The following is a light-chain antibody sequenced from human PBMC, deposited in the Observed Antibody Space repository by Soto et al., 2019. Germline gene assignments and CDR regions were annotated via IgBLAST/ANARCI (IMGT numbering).Light chain of an antibody. V-gene: IGKV3-15*01. CDR3: PPLT. CDR1: QSVSSN. CDR2: GAS. J-gene: IGKJ4*01. Sequence: EIVMTQSPATLSVSPGERATLSCRASQSVSSNLAWYQQKPGQAPRLLIYGASTRATGIPARFSGSGSGTEFTLTISSLQSEDLAVYSWPPLTFGGGTKVEIK.